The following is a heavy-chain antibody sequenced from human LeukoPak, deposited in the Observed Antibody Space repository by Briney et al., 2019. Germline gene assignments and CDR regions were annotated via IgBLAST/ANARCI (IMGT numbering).Heavy chain of an antibody. V-gene: IGHV4-34*01. D-gene: IGHD2-2*01. CDR2: INHSGST. J-gene: IGHJ6*02. CDR3: EVVPAYHANGSKFRYYGMDV. CDR1: GGSFSGYY. Sequence: SETLSLTCAVYGGSFSGYYWSWIRQPPGKGLEWIGEINHSGSTNYNPSLKSRVTISVDTSKNQFSLKLSSVTAADTAVYYCEVVPAYHANGSKFRYYGMDVWGQGTTVTVSS.